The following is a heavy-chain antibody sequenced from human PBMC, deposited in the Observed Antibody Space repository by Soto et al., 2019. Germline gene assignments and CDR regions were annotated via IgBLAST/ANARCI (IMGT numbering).Heavy chain of an antibody. CDR1: GGSVSSSSYY. CDR3: GRLEGLATISYYFDY. Sequence: QLQLQESGPGLVKPSETVSLTCTVSGGSVSSSSYYWGWVRQPPGKGLEWIGSVYYSGSTYYNPSLESRVSISVDKSKNQFSLMLMSLSAADTAVYYCGRLEGLATISYYFDYWGQGALVTVSS. V-gene: IGHV4-39*01. CDR2: VYYSGST. J-gene: IGHJ4*02. D-gene: IGHD3-9*01.